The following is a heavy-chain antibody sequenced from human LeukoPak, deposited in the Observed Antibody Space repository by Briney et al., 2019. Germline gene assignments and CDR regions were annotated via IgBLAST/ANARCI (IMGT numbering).Heavy chain of an antibody. Sequence: GESLKISCKGSGYRFTTYWIGWVRQMPGKGLEWMGIIYPGGSDTRYSPSFQGQVTISADKSISTAYLQWSSLKASDTAMYYCARVIVGATLDYWGQGTLVTVSS. J-gene: IGHJ4*02. CDR3: ARVIVGATLDY. CDR2: IYPGGSDT. D-gene: IGHD1-26*01. CDR1: GYRFTTYW. V-gene: IGHV5-51*01.